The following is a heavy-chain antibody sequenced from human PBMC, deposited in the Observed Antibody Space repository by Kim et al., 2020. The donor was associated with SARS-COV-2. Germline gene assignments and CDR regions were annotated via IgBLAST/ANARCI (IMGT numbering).Heavy chain of an antibody. D-gene: IGHD3-16*01. V-gene: IGHV3-49*03. Sequence: GGSLRLSCTASGFTFGDYAMSWFRQAPGKGLEWVGFIRSKAYGGTTEYAASVKGRFTISRDDSKSIAYLQMNSLKTEDTAVYYCTRGHLYSRLRLGEPPIGRWGQGTLVTVSS. J-gene: IGHJ4*02. CDR3: TRGHLYSRLRLGEPPIGR. CDR1: GFTFGDYA. CDR2: IRSKAYGGTT.